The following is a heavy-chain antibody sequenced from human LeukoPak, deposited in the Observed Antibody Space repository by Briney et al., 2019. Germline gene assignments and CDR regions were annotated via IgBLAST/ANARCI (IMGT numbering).Heavy chain of an antibody. V-gene: IGHV1-8*01. Sequence: ASVKVSCKASGYTFTSYDINWVRQATGQGLEWMGWMNPNSGNTGYAQKFQGRVTMTRNTSIRTAYMELSSLRSEDTAVYYCGKGYSYGSYYFDYWGQGTLVTVSS. CDR1: GYTFTSYD. D-gene: IGHD5-18*01. J-gene: IGHJ4*02. CDR2: MNPNSGNT. CDR3: GKGYSYGSYYFDY.